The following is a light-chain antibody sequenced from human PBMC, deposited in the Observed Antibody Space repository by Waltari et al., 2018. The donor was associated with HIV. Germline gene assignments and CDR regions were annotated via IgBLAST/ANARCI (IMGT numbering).Light chain of an antibody. J-gene: IGLJ2*01. CDR2: DVS. V-gene: IGLV2-14*03. CDR3: SSYTNSDSVV. Sequence: QSALTQPASVSGSPGQSITISCTGTTSDAGGYNSVSWYQQHPAKSPKLVILDVSIRPSGSSHRFCGSKSSNTASRTISGLQADEDAYYYCSSYTNSDSVVFGGGTKVTVL. CDR1: TSDAGGYNS.